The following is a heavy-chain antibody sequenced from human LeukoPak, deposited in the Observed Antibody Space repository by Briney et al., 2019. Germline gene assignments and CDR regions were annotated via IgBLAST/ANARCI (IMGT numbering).Heavy chain of an antibody. D-gene: IGHD2-2*01. V-gene: IGHV4-39*01. J-gene: IGHJ4*02. CDR1: GLTVSRNY. Sequence: SGGSLRLSCAASGLTVSRNYMSWIRQPPGKGLEWIGSIYYSGSTYYNPSLKSRVTISVDTSKNQFSLKLSSVTAADTAVYFCARQCSSTSCYSYWGQGTLVTVSS. CDR2: IYYSGST. CDR3: ARQCSSTSCYSY.